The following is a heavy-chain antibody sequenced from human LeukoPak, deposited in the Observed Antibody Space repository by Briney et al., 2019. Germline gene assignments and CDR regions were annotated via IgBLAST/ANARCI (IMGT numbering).Heavy chain of an antibody. CDR2: IFYSGT. D-gene: IGHD6-13*01. CDR3: ARQSSSSQGYCYYGMDV. Sequence: SETLSLTCTVSGGSVSSYYWSWIRQPPGKGLEWIGYIFYSGTKYNPSLKSRVTISVDTSKNQFSLKLSSVTAADTAVYYCARQSSSSQGYCYYGMDVWGQGTTVTVSS. J-gene: IGHJ6*02. V-gene: IGHV4-59*08. CDR1: GGSVSSYY.